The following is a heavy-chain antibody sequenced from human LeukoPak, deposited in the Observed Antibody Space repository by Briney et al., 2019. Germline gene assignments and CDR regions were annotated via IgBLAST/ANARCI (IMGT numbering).Heavy chain of an antibody. D-gene: IGHD1-1*01. V-gene: IGHV1-18*01. Sequence: ASVTVSCKTSGYTFTTYSISWVRQAPGQGLEWMGWISTYNGDTDYAQHLQGRITMTTDTSTNTAYLELRSLRSDDTAMYYCARTYSSYMSNSEFDYWGQGTLVTVSS. J-gene: IGHJ4*02. CDR3: ARTYSSYMSNSEFDY. CDR2: ISTYNGDT. CDR1: GYTFTTYS.